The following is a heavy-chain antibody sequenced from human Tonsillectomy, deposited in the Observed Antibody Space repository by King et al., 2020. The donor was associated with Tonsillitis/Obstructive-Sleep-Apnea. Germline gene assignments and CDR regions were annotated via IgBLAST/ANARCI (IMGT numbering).Heavy chain of an antibody. D-gene: IGHD4-11*01. CDR3: ARGLTTGLVEYYYSYMDA. J-gene: IGHJ6*03. V-gene: IGHV4-34*01. Sequence: VQLQQWGAGRLKPSETLSLTCAVYGGSFSGYYWRWIRQPPGKGLEWIGEINHSGSTNYNPSLKSRVTISVDTSKKQFSLKLRSVTVADTAVYYCARGLTTGLVEYYYSYMDAWGNGTTVTASS. CDR2: INHSGST. CDR1: GGSFSGYY.